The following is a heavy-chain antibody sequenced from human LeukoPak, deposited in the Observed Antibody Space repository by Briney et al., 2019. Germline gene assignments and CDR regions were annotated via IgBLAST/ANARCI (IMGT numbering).Heavy chain of an antibody. Sequence: SQTLSLTCTVSGGSISSGGYYWSWIRQHPGKGLEWIGYIYYSGSTYYNPSLKSRVTISVDTSKNQFSLKLSSVTAADTAVYYCARERYCSSTNCYPGASDAFDIWGQGTMVTVSS. CDR2: IYYSGST. CDR3: ARERYCSSTNCYPGASDAFDI. CDR1: GGSISSGGYY. J-gene: IGHJ3*02. V-gene: IGHV4-31*03. D-gene: IGHD2-2*01.